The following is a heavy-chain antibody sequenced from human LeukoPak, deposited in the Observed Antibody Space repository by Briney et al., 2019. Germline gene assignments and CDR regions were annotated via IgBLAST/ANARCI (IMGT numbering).Heavy chain of an antibody. CDR2: IYSGGST. V-gene: IGHV3-66*01. J-gene: IGHJ1*01. D-gene: IGHD2-15*01. Sequence: GGSLRLSCAAYGFTFSSYGMHWVRQAPGKGLEWVSVIYSGGSTFYADSVKGRFTISRDNSKNTLYLQMNSLRAEDTAVYYCASDSYSPEYFQHWGQGTPVTVSS. CDR1: GFTFSSYG. CDR3: ASDSYSPEYFQH.